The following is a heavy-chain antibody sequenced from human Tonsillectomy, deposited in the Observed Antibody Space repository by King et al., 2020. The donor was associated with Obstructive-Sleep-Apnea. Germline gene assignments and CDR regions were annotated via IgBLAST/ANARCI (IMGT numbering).Heavy chain of an antibody. Sequence: VQLVESGGGVVQPGRSLRLSCAASGLTFSSYTMHWVRQAPGKGLEWVAIISYDGNNKYNADSVKGRFTISRDNSNNTLYLQMNSLRAEDTAVYYCAREGGWYFLDYWGQGTLVTVSS. CDR1: GLTFSSYT. J-gene: IGHJ4*02. CDR3: AREGGWYFLDY. V-gene: IGHV3-30*04. CDR2: ISYDGNNK. D-gene: IGHD6-13*01.